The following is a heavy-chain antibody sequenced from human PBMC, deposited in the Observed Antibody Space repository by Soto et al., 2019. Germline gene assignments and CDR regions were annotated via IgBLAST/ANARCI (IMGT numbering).Heavy chain of an antibody. CDR1: GFTFSNAW. Sequence: EVQLVESGGVSVKPGESLRLACAASGFTFSNAWMTWVRQGPGQGLEWVGRIKSRADGGTADYAAPVKGRFTISRDDSKNPLYLQMNSLKAEDTAVYYCNCYYDMGGDYWGQGTLVTVSS. J-gene: IGHJ4*02. CDR3: NCYYDMGGDY. D-gene: IGHD3-22*01. V-gene: IGHV3-15*01. CDR2: IKSRADGGTA.